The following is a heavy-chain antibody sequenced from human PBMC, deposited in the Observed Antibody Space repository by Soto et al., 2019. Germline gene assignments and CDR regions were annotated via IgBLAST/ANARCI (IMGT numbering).Heavy chain of an antibody. CDR2: ISSSSSYI. CDR3: AKDEKGVIADYFDC. J-gene: IGHJ4*02. V-gene: IGHV3-21*04. D-gene: IGHD3-10*01. Sequence: GSLRLSCAASGFTFSSYSMNWVRQAPGKGLEWVSSISSSSSYIYYADSVKGRFTISRDNSKNTLYLQMNSLRAEDTAVYYCAKDEKGVIADYFDCWGQGTLVTVSS. CDR1: GFTFSSYS.